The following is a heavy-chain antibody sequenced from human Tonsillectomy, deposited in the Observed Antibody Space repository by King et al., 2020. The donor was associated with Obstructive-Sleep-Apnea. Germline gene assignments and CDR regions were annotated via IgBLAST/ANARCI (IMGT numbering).Heavy chain of an antibody. D-gene: IGHD6-13*01. CDR1: GFTFSSYS. CDR2: ISSSSSYI. J-gene: IGHJ6*02. Sequence: VQLVESGGGLVKPGGSLRLSCAASGFTFSSYSMNWVRQAPGKGLEWVSSISSSSSYIYYADSVKGRFTISRDNAKNSLYLQMNSLRAEDTAVYYCARDAAYSSSWSAPNYYGMDVWGQGTTVTVSS. V-gene: IGHV3-21*01. CDR3: ARDAAYSSSWSAPNYYGMDV.